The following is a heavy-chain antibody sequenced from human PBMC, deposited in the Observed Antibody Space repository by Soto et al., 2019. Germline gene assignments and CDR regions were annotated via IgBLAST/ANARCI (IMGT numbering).Heavy chain of an antibody. CDR2: ISWNSGSI. CDR3: ARVREAPMDY. V-gene: IGHV3-9*01. D-gene: IGHD1-26*01. CDR1: GFTFDDYA. J-gene: IGHJ4*02. Sequence: GGSLRLSCAASGFTFDDYAMHWVRQAPGKGLEWVSGISWNSGSIGYADSVKGRFTISRDNAKNSLYLQMNSLRAEDTAVYYCARVREAPMDYWGQGTLVTVSS.